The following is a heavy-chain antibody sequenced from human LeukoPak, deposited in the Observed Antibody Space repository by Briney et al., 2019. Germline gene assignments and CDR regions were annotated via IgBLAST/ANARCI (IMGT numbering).Heavy chain of an antibody. V-gene: IGHV3-23*01. CDR1: GFTFSSYA. J-gene: IGHJ4*02. Sequence: PGGSLRLSCAASGFTFSSYAMSWVRQAPGKGLEWVSAISGSGSSTYYADSVKGRFTITRDNSKNTLYLQMNSLRAEDTAVYYCAKDLYGGNSGYWGQGTLVTVSS. CDR2: ISGSGSST. D-gene: IGHD4-23*01. CDR3: AKDLYGGNSGY.